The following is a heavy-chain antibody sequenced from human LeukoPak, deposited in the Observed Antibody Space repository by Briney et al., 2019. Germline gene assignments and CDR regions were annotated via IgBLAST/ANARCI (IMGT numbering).Heavy chain of an antibody. CDR2: INPNSGGT. CDR3: ARGGSYYDYFDY. Sequence: ASVKVSCRASGYTFTGYYMHWVRQAPGQGLEWMGRINPNSGGTNYAQKFQGRVTMTRDTSISTAYMELSRLRSDDTAVYYCARGGSYYDYFDYWGQGTLVTVSP. D-gene: IGHD1-26*01. V-gene: IGHV1-2*06. CDR1: GYTFTGYY. J-gene: IGHJ4*02.